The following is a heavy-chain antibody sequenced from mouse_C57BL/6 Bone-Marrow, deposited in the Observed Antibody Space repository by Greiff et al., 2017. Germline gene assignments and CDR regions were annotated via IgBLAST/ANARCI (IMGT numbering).Heavy chain of an antibody. CDR3: ARQGAMDY. J-gene: IGHJ4*01. CDR1: GFTFSSYA. V-gene: IGHV5-9-3*01. Sequence: EVQLVESGGGLVKPGGSLKLSCAASGFTFSSYAMSWVRQTPEQRLEWVATISSGGSYTYYPDSVKGRFTISRDNAKNTLYLQMSSLRSEDTAMFYCARQGAMDYWGQGTSVTVSS. CDR2: ISSGGSYT.